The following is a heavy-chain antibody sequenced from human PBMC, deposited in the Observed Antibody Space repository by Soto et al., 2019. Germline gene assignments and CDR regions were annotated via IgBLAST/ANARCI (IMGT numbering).Heavy chain of an antibody. Sequence: GGSLRLSCAASGFTFSSYGMHWVRQAPGKGLEWVAVIWYDGSNKYYADSVKDRFTISRDNSKNTLYLQMNSLRAEDTAVYYCARDGGCRDGYTVGCNWFDPWGQGTLVTVSS. V-gene: IGHV3-33*01. D-gene: IGHD5-12*01. J-gene: IGHJ5*02. CDR1: GFTFSSYG. CDR3: ARDGGCRDGYTVGCNWFDP. CDR2: IWYDGSNK.